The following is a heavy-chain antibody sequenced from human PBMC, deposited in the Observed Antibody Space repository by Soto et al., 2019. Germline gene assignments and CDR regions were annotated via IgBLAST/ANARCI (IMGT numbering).Heavy chain of an antibody. CDR1: GFTFSSYG. CDR3: AKDLRFWSGYPNLNYYGMDV. Sequence: PGGSLRLSCAASGFTFSSYGMHWVRQAPGKGLEWVAVISYDGSNKYYADSVKGRFTISRDNSKNTLYLQMNSLRAEDTAVYYCAKDLRFWSGYPNLNYYGMDVWGQGTTVTVSS. D-gene: IGHD3-3*01. J-gene: IGHJ6*02. V-gene: IGHV3-30*18. CDR2: ISYDGSNK.